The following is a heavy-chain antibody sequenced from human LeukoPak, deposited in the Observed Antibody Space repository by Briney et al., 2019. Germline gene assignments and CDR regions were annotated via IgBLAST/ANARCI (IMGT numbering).Heavy chain of an antibody. D-gene: IGHD5-24*01. CDR2: INPNSGGT. CDR1: GYSFTTYGHG. CDR3: AKGKSNLGALNWLDP. J-gene: IGHJ5*02. V-gene: IGHV1-2*02. Sequence: GASVKVSCKASGYSFTTYGHGINWVRQAPGQGLEWMGWINPNSGGTNYAQKFQDRVTMTRDTSISTAYMELSRLTSDDTATYYCAKGKSNLGALNWLDPWGQGTLVTVSS.